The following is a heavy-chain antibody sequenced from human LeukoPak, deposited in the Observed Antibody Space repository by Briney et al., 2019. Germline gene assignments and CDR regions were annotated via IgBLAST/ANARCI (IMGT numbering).Heavy chain of an antibody. J-gene: IGHJ6*02. V-gene: IGHV3-30-3*01. CDR3: ARQTTAGTSFDV. Sequence: AGGSLRLSCAASGFTFSSYAMHWVRQAPGKGLEWVAVISYDGSNKYYADSVKGRFTISRDNSKNTLYLQMNSLRAEDTAVYYCARQTTAGTSFDVWGQGTSVTVS. CDR1: GFTFSSYA. CDR2: ISYDGSNK. D-gene: IGHD6-13*01.